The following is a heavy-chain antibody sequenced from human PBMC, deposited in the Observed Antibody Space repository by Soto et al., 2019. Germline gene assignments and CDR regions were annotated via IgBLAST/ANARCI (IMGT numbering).Heavy chain of an antibody. CDR3: ARHSRYCSSTSCYAAYYYGMDV. Sequence: PSEPLSLTCAVSGGSISSGGYSWSWIRQPPGKGLEWIGHIYHSGSTYYNPSLKSRVTISVDTSKNQFSLKLSSVTAADTAVYYCARHSRYCSSTSCYAAYYYGMDVWGQGTTVTVSS. V-gene: IGHV4-30-2*03. D-gene: IGHD2-2*01. J-gene: IGHJ6*02. CDR2: IYHSGST. CDR1: GGSISSGGYS.